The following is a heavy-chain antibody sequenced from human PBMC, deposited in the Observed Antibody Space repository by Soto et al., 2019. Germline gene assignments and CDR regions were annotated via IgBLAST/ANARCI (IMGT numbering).Heavy chain of an antibody. Sequence: QVQLVQSGAEVKKPGASVKVSCKASGYTFTSYGISWVRQAPGQGLEWMGWNSAYNGNTNYAQRLQGRGTMTTDTSTSTAYMELRRLRSADTAVYYCARAVTYYYASGRPDLDYWGQGTLVTVSS. J-gene: IGHJ4*02. CDR1: GYTFTSYG. CDR3: ARAVTYYYASGRPDLDY. V-gene: IGHV1-18*01. D-gene: IGHD3-10*01. CDR2: NSAYNGNT.